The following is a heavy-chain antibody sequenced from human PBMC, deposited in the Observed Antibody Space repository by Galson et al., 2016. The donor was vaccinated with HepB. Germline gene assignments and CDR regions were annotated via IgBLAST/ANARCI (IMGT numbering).Heavy chain of an antibody. V-gene: IGHV3-23*01. D-gene: IGHD3-16*01. Sequence: SLRLSCAASGFNFNGYGMSWVRQAPGKGLEWVSLVSCNGAAAFYADSVEGRFTISSDNSKNTLYLQMVNLRVEDTALYYCAKGGGGHLPFDSWGQGTPVTVSS. CDR3: AKGGGGHLPFDS. CDR1: GFNFNGYG. CDR2: VSCNGAAA. J-gene: IGHJ4*02.